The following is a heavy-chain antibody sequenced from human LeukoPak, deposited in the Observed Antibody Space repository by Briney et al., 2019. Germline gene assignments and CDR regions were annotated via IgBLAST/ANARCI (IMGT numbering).Heavy chain of an antibody. D-gene: IGHD6-19*01. V-gene: IGHV3-30*18. CDR3: AKDLKKKVAVAGTGDDFDY. Sequence: GGSLRLSCAASGFTLSSYGMHWVRQAPGKGLEWVAVISYDGSNKYYADSVKGRFTISRDNSKNTLYLQMNSLRAEDTAVYYCAKDLKKKVAVAGTGDDFDYWGQGTLVTVSS. J-gene: IGHJ4*02. CDR1: GFTLSSYG. CDR2: ISYDGSNK.